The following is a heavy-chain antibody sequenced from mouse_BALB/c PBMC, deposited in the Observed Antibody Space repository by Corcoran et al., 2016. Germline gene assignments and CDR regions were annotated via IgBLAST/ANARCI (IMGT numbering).Heavy chain of an antibody. CDR3: AKNHNYGLFAY. Sequence: EVKLLESGGGLVQPGGSLKLSCAASGFDFSGYWMSWVRQAPGKGLEWIGEINPRSRTINYTPSLKEKFIISRDNAKNTLYLQMSKVRSEDTALYFCAKNHNYGLFAYWGQGTLVTVSA. J-gene: IGHJ3*01. CDR1: GFDFSGYW. D-gene: IGHD1-1*01. V-gene: IGHV4-1*02. CDR2: INPRSRTI.